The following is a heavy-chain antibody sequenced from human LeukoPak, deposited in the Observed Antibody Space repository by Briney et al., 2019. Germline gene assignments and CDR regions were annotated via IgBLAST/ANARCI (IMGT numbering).Heavy chain of an antibody. J-gene: IGHJ6*02. D-gene: IGHD2-21*02. CDR1: GFTFSSYW. CDR3: ARYCGGDCYGMDV. Sequence: PGGSLRLSCAASGFTFSSYWMHWVRQAPGKGLVWVSRINSDGSSTSYADSVKGRFTISRDNPKNSLYLQMNSLRAEDTAVYYCARYCGGDCYGMDVWGQGTTVTVSS. CDR2: INSDGSST. V-gene: IGHV3-74*01.